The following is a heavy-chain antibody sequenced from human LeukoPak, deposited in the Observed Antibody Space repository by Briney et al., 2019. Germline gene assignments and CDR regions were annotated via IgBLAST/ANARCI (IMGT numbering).Heavy chain of an antibody. CDR3: AKGHFGAGHY. J-gene: IGHJ4*02. CDR1: GFTFGDYT. D-gene: IGHD3-3*01. CDR2: ITGDGGTT. V-gene: IGHV3-43*02. Sequence: GGCLRLSCAASGFTFGDYTMHWFRQPPGRGLQWVSLITGDGGTTSYAGSVKGRFTISRDNSKNSLSLHMNSLRNEDTALYYCAKGHFGAGHYWGQGTLVTVSS.